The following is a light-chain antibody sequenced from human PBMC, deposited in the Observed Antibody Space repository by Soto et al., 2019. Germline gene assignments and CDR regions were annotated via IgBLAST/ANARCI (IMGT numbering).Light chain of an antibody. CDR3: QQYGTSPWT. J-gene: IGKJ1*01. Sequence: EIALTQSPCTLALSPGERVNLSCRASQSVSITYLAWFQQKPGQAPRLLMYGASSRATGIPDRFSGSGSGTDVTLTISRLEPEDSAVYYCQQYGTSPWTFGQGTKVDNK. V-gene: IGKV3-20*01. CDR1: QSVSITY. CDR2: GAS.